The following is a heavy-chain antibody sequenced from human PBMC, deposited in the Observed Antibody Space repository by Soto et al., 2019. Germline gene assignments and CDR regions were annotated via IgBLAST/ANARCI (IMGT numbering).Heavy chain of an antibody. CDR1: GYTFTSYY. V-gene: IGHV1-46*01. CDR3: AKGVSQYTPRALFDY. CDR2: INPSGGST. Sequence: ASVKVSCKASGYTFTSYYMHWVRQAPGQGLEWMGIINPSGGSTSYAQKFQGRVTMTRDTSTSTVYMELSSLRSEDTAVYYCAKGVSQYTPRALFDYWGRGALVAVS. J-gene: IGHJ4*02. D-gene: IGHD2-2*02.